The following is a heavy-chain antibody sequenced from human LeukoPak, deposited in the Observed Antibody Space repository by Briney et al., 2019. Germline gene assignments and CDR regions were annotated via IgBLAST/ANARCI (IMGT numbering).Heavy chain of an antibody. CDR2: IYHSGST. J-gene: IGHJ4*02. Sequence: SETLSLTCTVSGGSISTYYWSWIRQPPGEGLGWIGYIYHSGSTNYNPSLRSRVTMSVDTSKKQFSLKLRSVTAADTAVYYCAREGYSGSDFDSWGQGTLVTVSS. V-gene: IGHV4-59*01. D-gene: IGHD2-21*01. CDR3: AREGYSGSDFDS. CDR1: GGSISTYY.